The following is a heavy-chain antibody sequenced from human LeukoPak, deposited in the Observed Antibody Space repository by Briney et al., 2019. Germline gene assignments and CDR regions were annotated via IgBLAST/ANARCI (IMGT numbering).Heavy chain of an antibody. V-gene: IGHV4-61*02. D-gene: IGHD2-15*01. CDR1: GGSISSGSYY. CDR2: IYTSGST. J-gene: IGHJ5*02. CDR3: AREQKGHCSGGSCYLVVDP. Sequence: PSQTLSLTCTVSGGSISSGSYYWSWIRQPAGKGLEWIGRIYTSGSTNYNPSLKSRVTISVDTSKNQFSLKLSSVTAADTAVYYCAREQKGHCSGGSCYLVVDPWGQGTLVTVSS.